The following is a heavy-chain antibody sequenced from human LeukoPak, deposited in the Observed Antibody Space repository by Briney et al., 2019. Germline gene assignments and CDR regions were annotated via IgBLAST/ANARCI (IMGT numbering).Heavy chain of an antibody. D-gene: IGHD6-13*01. CDR3: AKTAAGSSYYFDY. J-gene: IGHJ4*02. V-gene: IGHV3-74*01. Sequence: GGSLRLSCAASGYSFSSYWMHWVRQGPGKGLVRVSRINEDGSSTSYAESVRGRFTISRDNSKNTLYLQMNSLRVEDRAVYFCAKTAAGSSYYFDYWGQGTLVTVSS. CDR1: GYSFSSYW. CDR2: INEDGSST.